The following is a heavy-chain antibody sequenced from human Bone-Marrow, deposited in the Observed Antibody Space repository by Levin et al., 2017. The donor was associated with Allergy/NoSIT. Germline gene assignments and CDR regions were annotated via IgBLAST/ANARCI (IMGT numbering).Heavy chain of an antibody. J-gene: IGHJ4*02. CDR1: GFTFGHYA. V-gene: IGHV3-43D*03. Sequence: GGSLRLSCAASGFTFGHYAMHWVRQAPGRGLEWVSLITWNADTTDYADSVKGRFTISRDNSKESVYLQMNSLRPEDTALYFCVKSSTGAYDYFFDYWGQGTLVTVSS. CDR3: VKSSTGAYDYFFDY. D-gene: IGHD5-12*01. CDR2: ITWNADTT.